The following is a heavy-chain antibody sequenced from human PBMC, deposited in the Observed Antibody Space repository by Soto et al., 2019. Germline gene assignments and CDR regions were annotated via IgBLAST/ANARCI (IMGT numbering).Heavy chain of an antibody. D-gene: IGHD1-26*01. Sequence: SETLSLTCTVSGGSITSSSYYWGWIRQPPGKGLEWIGHINHSGSTTYNPSLKSRVTIAVDTSENHFSLRLSSMTAADTAVYYCARTKGLRRHGAMDIWGQGTMVTVS. CDR1: GGSITSSSYY. CDR2: INHSGST. V-gene: IGHV4-39*02. CDR3: ARTKGLRRHGAMDI. J-gene: IGHJ3*02.